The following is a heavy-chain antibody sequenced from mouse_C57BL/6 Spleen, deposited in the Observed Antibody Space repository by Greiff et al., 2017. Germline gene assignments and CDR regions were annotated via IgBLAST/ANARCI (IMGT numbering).Heavy chain of an antibody. CDR3: AREGDDGSAWFAY. Sequence: VQLQQSGPELVKPGASVKIPCKASGYTFTDYNMDWVKQSHGTRLEWIGDINPNNGGTIYNQKFKGKATLTVDKSSSTAYMELRSLTSEDTAVYDGAREGDDGSAWFAYWGEGTLVTVSA. CDR1: GYTFTDYN. V-gene: IGHV1-18*01. J-gene: IGHJ3*01. CDR2: INPNNGGT. D-gene: IGHD2-3*01.